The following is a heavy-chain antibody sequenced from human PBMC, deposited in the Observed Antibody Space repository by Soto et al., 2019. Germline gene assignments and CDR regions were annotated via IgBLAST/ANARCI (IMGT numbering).Heavy chain of an antibody. D-gene: IGHD3-10*01. V-gene: IGHV4-38-2*01. Sequence: PSETLSLTCAVSGYSISSGYYWGWIRQPPGKGLEWIGSIYHSGSTYYNPSLKSRVTISVDTSKNQFSLKLSSVTAADTAVYYCARARITMVRGVIVWFDPCGQGTLVTVSS. CDR1: GYSISSGYY. CDR2: IYHSGST. J-gene: IGHJ5*02. CDR3: ARARITMVRGVIVWFDP.